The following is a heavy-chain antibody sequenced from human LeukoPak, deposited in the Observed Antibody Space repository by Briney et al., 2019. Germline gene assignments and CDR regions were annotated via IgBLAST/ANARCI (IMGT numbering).Heavy chain of an antibody. V-gene: IGHV3-48*01. CDR1: GFAFSTSG. Sequence: PGGPLRLSCAASGFAFSTSGMNWVRQAPGKGLEWISYIGRSSDNIFYADSVKGRFTISRDNAKNSLYLQMNSLRVEDTAVYYCARDLFVGSDPWGQGTLVTVSS. CDR2: IGRSSDNI. CDR3: ARDLFVGSDP. J-gene: IGHJ5*02. D-gene: IGHD2-21*01.